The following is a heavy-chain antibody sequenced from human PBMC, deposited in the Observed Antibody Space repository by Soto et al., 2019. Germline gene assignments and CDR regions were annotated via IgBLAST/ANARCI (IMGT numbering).Heavy chain of an antibody. CDR2: INPNSGGT. CDR1: GYTFTGYY. J-gene: IGHJ6*02. V-gene: IGHV1-2*02. CDR3: ASPPHDYGGNSDYYYYGMDV. Sequence: GASVKVSCKASGYTFTGYYMHWVRQAPGQGLEWMGWINPNSGGTNYAQKFQGRVTMTRDTSISTAYMELSRLRSDDTAVYYCASPPHDYGGNSDYYYYGMDVWGQGTTVTVSS. D-gene: IGHD4-17*01.